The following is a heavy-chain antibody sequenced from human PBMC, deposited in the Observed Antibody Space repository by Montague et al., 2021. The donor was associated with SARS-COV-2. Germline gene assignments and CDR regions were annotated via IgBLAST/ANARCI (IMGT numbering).Heavy chain of an antibody. D-gene: IGHD3-10*01. J-gene: IGHJ4*02. CDR3: ARKGRGGSDLAY. V-gene: IGHV4-4*02. CDR1: GDSISTDNW. CDR2: IYHTGST. Sequence: SETLSLTCAVYGDSISTDNWWTWVRLPPGKGLEWVGEIYHTGSTNYKPSLKSRVSMSVDKYWNQFSLRLTSVTAADTAIYYCARKGRGGSDLAYWGQGTLVTVSS.